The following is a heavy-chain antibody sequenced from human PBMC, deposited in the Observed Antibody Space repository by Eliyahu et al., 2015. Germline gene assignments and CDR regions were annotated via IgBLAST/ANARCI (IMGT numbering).Heavy chain of an antibody. D-gene: IGHD2-15*01. Sequence: EVQLVESGGGLVKPGGSLRLSCAASGFTFSSYSMNWVRQAPGKGLEWVSSISSSSSYIYYADSVKGRFTISRDNAKNSLYLQMNSLRAEDTAVYYCARIWGDKLYYYYGMDVWGQGTTVTVSS. CDR3: ARIWGDKLYYYYGMDV. CDR2: ISSSSSYI. V-gene: IGHV3-21*01. CDR1: GFTFSSYS. J-gene: IGHJ6*02.